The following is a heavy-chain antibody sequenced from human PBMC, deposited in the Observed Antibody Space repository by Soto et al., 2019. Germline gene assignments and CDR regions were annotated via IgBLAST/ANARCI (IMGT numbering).Heavy chain of an antibody. CDR2: IIPILGIA. J-gene: IGHJ6*02. D-gene: IGHD1-26*01. V-gene: IGHV1-69*02. CDR1: GGTFSSYT. Sequence: QVQLVQSGAEVKKPGSSVKVSCKASGGTFSSYTISWVRQAPGQGLEWMGRIIPILGIANYAQKFQGRVTITADKPTRPAYLGLSSRRSEDPAGYYCARGGDMYSGSYSPVPGRGESMDVWGQGTTVTVSS. CDR3: ARGGDMYSGSYSPVPGRGESMDV.